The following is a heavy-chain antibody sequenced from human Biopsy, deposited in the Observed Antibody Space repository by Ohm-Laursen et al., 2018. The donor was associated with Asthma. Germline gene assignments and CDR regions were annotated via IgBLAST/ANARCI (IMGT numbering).Heavy chain of an antibody. J-gene: IGHJ4*02. CDR1: GFTFSNYG. D-gene: IGHD1-26*01. CDR2: ISFDGSSK. CDR3: AKDVFPGWELRRGPDY. Sequence: SLRLSCSASGFTFSNYGMHWVRQAPGKGLDWVAVISFDGSSKNYTDSVKGRFTISRDNSRNTLHLQMNSLRAEDTAVYYCAKDVFPGWELRRGPDYWGQGTLVTVSS. V-gene: IGHV3-30*18.